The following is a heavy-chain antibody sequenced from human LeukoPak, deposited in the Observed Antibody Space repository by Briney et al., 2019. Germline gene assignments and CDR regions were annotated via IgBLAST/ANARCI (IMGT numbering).Heavy chain of an antibody. Sequence: GASVKVSCKVSGYTLTELSMHWVRQAPGKGLEWMGGFDPEDGETIYAQKFQGRVTMTRNTSISTAYMELSSLRSEDTAVYYCARGGTPPDPWGQGTLVTVSS. CDR2: FDPEDGET. V-gene: IGHV1-24*01. CDR1: GYTLTELS. D-gene: IGHD1-1*01. J-gene: IGHJ5*02. CDR3: ARGGTPPDP.